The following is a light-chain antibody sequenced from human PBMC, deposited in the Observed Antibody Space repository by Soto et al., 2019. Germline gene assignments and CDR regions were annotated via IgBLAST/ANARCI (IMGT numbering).Light chain of an antibody. CDR3: QQYYSDWT. J-gene: IGKJ1*01. CDR2: EAS. Sequence: DIQMTQSPSTLSASVGDIVTITCLASQSISGWLAWYQQKPGTAPKLLIYEASNLESGVPSRFSGSGSGTEFTLTISSLQPDDFATYYCQQYYSDWTFGQGTKVDI. CDR1: QSISGW. V-gene: IGKV1-5*01.